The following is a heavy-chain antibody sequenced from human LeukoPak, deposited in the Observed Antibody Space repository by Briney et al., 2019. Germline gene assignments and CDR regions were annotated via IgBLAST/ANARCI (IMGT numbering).Heavy chain of an antibody. CDR1: GYIFTDYY. CDR3: TVRDRDY. V-gene: IGHV1-2*02. Sequence: GASVKVSCKASGYIFTDYYIHWVRQAPGQGLEWMGWINPNSGGTNYAQKFQGRVTMTRDTAISTAYMELSRLRSDDTAVYYCTVRDRDYWGQGTLVTVSS. D-gene: IGHD3-10*01. J-gene: IGHJ4*02. CDR2: INPNSGGT.